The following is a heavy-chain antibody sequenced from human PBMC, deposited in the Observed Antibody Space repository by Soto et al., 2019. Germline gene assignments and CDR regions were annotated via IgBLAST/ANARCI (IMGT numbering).Heavy chain of an antibody. CDR2: IIPILGIA. V-gene: IGHV1-69*02. Sequence: QVQLVQSGAEVKKPGSSVKVSCKASGGTFSSYTISWVRQAPGQGLEWMGRIIPILGIANYAQKFKGRVTITADKSTSTAYMELSSLRSEDRAVYYCASLMSSGYYYGMDVWGQGTTVTVSS. CDR1: GGTFSSYT. CDR3: ASLMSSGYYYGMDV. J-gene: IGHJ6*02. D-gene: IGHD3-10*01.